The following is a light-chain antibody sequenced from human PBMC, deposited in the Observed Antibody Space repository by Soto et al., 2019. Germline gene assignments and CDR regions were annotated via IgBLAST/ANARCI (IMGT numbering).Light chain of an antibody. Sequence: EIVLTQSPATLSLSPGERATLSCRASQSVSNFLAWYQQKPGQAPRLLLSDASNRAAGIPGRFSGSGSGTANSLTISSLEPADFAVYYWQQRSNWPYTFGQGNKVEIK. CDR2: DAS. V-gene: IGKV3-11*01. CDR1: QSVSNF. CDR3: QQRSNWPYT. J-gene: IGKJ1*01.